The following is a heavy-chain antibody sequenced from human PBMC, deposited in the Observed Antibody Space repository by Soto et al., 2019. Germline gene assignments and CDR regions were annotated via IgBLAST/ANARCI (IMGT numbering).Heavy chain of an antibody. V-gene: IGHV1-69*04. CDR3: ARDLGIVVETGKSSQEDNWFDP. CDR2: IIPILGIA. J-gene: IGHJ5*02. CDR1: GSTLSSYS. D-gene: IGHD2-2*03. Sequence: GASMKVSCKASGSTLSSYSISWVRQAPGQGVGWVGRIIPILGIANYAQKFQGRVTITADKSTSTAYMELSSLRSEDTAVYYCARDLGIVVETGKSSQEDNWFDPWGQGTLVTVSS.